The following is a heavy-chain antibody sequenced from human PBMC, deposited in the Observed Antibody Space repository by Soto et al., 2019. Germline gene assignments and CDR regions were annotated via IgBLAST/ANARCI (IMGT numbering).Heavy chain of an antibody. J-gene: IGHJ4*02. CDR3: AKGSIEYWASVDN. V-gene: IGHV3-23*01. CDR2: IRARGGSL. Sequence: EVQLLESGGGLVQPGGSLRLSCAASGFSFSSYAMVWVRQAPGKGLEWVSVIRARGGSLYFADSVKGRFTISRDNSKNVLSLEMHSLRAEDTATYCCAKGSIEYWASVDNWGQGTLFVVSS. CDR1: GFSFSSYA. D-gene: IGHD2-15*01.